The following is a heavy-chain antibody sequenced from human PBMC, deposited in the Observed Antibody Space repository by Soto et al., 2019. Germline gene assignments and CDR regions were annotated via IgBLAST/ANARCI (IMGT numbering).Heavy chain of an antibody. V-gene: IGHV4-59*01. Sequence: PSETLSLTCTVSGDSISSYYWSWIRQPPGKGLEWIGYIYYSGSTNYNPSLKSRVTISVDTSKNQFSLKLSSVTAADTAVYYCARTYSYGYGVNYYYYMDVWGKGTTVTVSS. CDR2: IYYSGST. D-gene: IGHD5-18*01. CDR3: ARTYSYGYGVNYYYYMDV. J-gene: IGHJ6*03. CDR1: GDSISSYY.